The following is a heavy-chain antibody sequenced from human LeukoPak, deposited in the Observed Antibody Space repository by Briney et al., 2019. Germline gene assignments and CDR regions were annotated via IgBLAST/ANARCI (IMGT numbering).Heavy chain of an antibody. J-gene: IGHJ6*03. CDR1: GYTFTSYA. D-gene: IGHD6-13*01. V-gene: IGHV7-4-1*02. CDR2: INTNTGNP. Sequence: GASVKVSCKASGYTFTSYAMNWVRQAPGQGLEWMGWINTNTGNPTYAQGFTGRFVFSLDTSVSTAYLQISSLKAEDTAVYYCARDHGGSSSWYSYYYYYMDVWGKGTTVTVSS. CDR3: ARDHGGSSSWYSYYYYYMDV.